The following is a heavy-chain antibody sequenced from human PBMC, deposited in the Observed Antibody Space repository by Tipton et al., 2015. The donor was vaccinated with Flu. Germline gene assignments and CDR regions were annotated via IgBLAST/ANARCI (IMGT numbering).Heavy chain of an antibody. J-gene: IGHJ4*02. D-gene: IGHD3-10*01. V-gene: IGHV4-61*02. CDR1: GGSISSGYYY. Sequence: TLSLTCTVSGGSISSGYYYWSWIRQPAGKGLEWIGRTYSSGSTNYNPSLKSRVTISLDTSKNQFSLKLSSVTAADTAVYYCAREEILREYYASGNSNFDYWGQGTLVTDSS. CDR2: TYSSGST. CDR3: AREEILREYYASGNSNFDY.